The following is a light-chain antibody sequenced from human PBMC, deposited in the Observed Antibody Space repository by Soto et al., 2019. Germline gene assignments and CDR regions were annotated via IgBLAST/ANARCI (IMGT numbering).Light chain of an antibody. V-gene: IGLV2-8*01. Sequence: QAVVTQPPSASGSPGQSVTISCTGTSSDVAGYNYVSWYQQHPGKAPKLMIYEVSKRPSGVPDRFSGSKSGNTASLTVSGLQAEDEADYYCSSYAGSNKLVFGGGTKLTVL. CDR1: SSDVAGYNY. CDR3: SSYAGSNKLV. J-gene: IGLJ2*01. CDR2: EVS.